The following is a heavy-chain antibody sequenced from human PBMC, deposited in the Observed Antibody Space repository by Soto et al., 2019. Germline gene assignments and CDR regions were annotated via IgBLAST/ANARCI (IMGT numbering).Heavy chain of an antibody. J-gene: IGHJ4*02. V-gene: IGHV1-8*01. CDR3: ARVEGTYCDFWSGYYRIGKEYYFDY. CDR2: MNPNSGNT. Sequence: ASVKVSCKASGYTFTSYGINWVRQATGQGLEWMGWMNPNSGNTGYAQKFQGRVTMTRNTSISTAYMELSSLRSEDTAVYYCARVEGTYCDFWSGYYRIGKEYYFDYWGQGTLVTVSS. D-gene: IGHD3-3*01. CDR1: GYTFTSYG.